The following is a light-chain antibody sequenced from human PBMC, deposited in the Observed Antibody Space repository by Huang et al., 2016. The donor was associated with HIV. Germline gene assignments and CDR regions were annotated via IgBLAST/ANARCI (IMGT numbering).Light chain of an antibody. CDR1: QAISNS. CDR2: TTS. V-gene: IGKV1-NL1*01. Sequence: DIQMTQSPSSLSPSVGDRVTITCRASQAISNSLAWYQQKPGKAPKLLLHTTSRLEDGVPSRFSGSGSCADYTLTISSLQPEDFATYYCQQYYGSPTFGQGTRVEIK. CDR3: QQYYGSPT. J-gene: IGKJ1*01.